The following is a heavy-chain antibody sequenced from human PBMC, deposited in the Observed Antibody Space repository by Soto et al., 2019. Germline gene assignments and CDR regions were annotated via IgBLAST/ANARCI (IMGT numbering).Heavy chain of an antibody. Sequence: QITLKESGPTLVKPTQTLTLTCTFSGFSLSTTGVGVGWFRQPPGKALEWLALIYWDGDKRYSPSLKSRLTITKDASKNQVGFTMTNMDPVDTATYYCTHRDRYGDYVGYFDYWGQGTLVTVSS. J-gene: IGHJ4*02. CDR3: THRDRYGDYVGYFDY. V-gene: IGHV2-5*02. CDR1: GFSLSTTGVG. D-gene: IGHD4-17*01. CDR2: IYWDGDK.